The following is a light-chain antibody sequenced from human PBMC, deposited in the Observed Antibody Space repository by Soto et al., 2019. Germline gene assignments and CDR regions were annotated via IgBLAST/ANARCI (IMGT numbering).Light chain of an antibody. Sequence: DIQMTQSPSSLSASVGDRVTITCRASQSISSYLNWYQQKPGKAPKLLIYAASSLQSGVPSRFSGSGSGTDFTLTISSLQPEYCATYYCQQSYSTPYTFGQGTKVDIK. J-gene: IGKJ2*01. CDR3: QQSYSTPYT. CDR2: AAS. CDR1: QSISSY. V-gene: IGKV1-39*01.